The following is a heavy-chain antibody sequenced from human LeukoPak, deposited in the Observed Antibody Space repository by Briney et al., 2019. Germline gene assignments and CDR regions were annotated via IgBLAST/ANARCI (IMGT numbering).Heavy chain of an antibody. Sequence: PGGSLRLSCAASGFPFSTYSMAWVRQTPGKGLEWVSSISSSSSYIYYADSVKGRFTISRDNARNSLYLQMNSLRAEDTAVYYCARDREALFPGAFDIWGQGTMVTVSS. J-gene: IGHJ3*02. CDR3: ARDREALFPGAFDI. V-gene: IGHV3-21*01. CDR1: GFPFSTYS. CDR2: ISSSSSYI. D-gene: IGHD3-10*02.